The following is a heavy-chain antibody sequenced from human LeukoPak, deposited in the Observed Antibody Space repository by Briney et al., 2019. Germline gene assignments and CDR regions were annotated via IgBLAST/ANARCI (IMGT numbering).Heavy chain of an antibody. CDR2: INHSGST. J-gene: IGHJ6*03. CDR3: ARGRNGEWNYYYYYYMDV. Sequence: KPSETLSLTCAVYGGSFSGYYWSWIRQPPGKGLEWIGEINHSGSTNYNPSLKSRVTISVDTSKNQFSLKLSSVTAADTAVYYCARGRNGEWNYYYYYYMDVWGKGTTVSVPS. V-gene: IGHV4-34*01. CDR1: GGSFSGYY. D-gene: IGHD4-17*01.